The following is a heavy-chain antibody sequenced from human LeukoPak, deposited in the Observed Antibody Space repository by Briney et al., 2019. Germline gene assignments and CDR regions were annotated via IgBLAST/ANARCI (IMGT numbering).Heavy chain of an antibody. D-gene: IGHD3-22*01. Sequence: GASLKISCKASGSTFTNYWIAWGRAMPGKGLEWMGIIHPDDLDTRYSTSLEGQVTFSADKSINPAYLQWSSLRASDPAIYYCARSLTGGSSGFFQPRHWGQGTLVTVSS. CDR1: GSTFTNYW. CDR3: ARSLTGGSSGFFQPRH. CDR2: IHPDDLDT. J-gene: IGHJ1*01. V-gene: IGHV5-51*01.